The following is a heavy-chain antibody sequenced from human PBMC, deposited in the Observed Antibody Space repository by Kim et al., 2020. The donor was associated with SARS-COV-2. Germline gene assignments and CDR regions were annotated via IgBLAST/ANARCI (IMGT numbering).Heavy chain of an antibody. V-gene: IGHV4-59*13. J-gene: IGHJ2*01. CDR2: IYYSGST. CDR3: ARVDIVVVTATGYFDL. CDR1: GGSISSYY. Sequence: SETLSLTCTVSGGSISSYYWSWIRQPPGKGLEWIGYIYYSGSTNYNPSLKSRVTISVDTSKNQFSLKLSSVTAADTAVYYCARVDIVVVTATGYFDLWGRGTLVTVSS. D-gene: IGHD2-21*02.